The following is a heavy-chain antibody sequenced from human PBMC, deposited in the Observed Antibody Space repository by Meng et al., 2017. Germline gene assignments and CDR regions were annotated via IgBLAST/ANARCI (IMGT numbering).Heavy chain of an antibody. D-gene: IGHD5-12*01. Sequence: QESPPGPVNPSQTLSLTSTVSGGSISSGGYYWSVIRQHPGKGLEWIGYIYYSGSTYYNPSLKSRVTISVDTSKNQFSLKLSSVTAADTAVYYCASKGGLSTYNWFDPWGQGTLVTVSS. J-gene: IGHJ5*02. V-gene: IGHV4-31*03. CDR2: IYYSGST. CDR1: GGSISSGGYY. CDR3: ASKGGLSTYNWFDP.